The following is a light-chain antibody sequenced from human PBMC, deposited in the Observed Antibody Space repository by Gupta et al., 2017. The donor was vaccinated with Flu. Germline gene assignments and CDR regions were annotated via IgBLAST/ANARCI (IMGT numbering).Light chain of an antibody. CDR2: GNN. CDR3: QSYDKSLSGSKV. Sequence: QSMLTQPPSVSGVPGQKVTIYCSGTDSNIAAPFDVHWYKQLPGAAPQLLIYGNNNRPSGVPYRFSGSRSGMSASLVITGLQVDDEATYYCQSYDKSLSGSKVFGGGTKLTVL. CDR1: DSNIAAPFD. J-gene: IGLJ3*02. V-gene: IGLV1-40*01.